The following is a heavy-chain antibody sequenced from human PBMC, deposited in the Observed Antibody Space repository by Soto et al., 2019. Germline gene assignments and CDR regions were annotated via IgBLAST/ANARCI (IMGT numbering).Heavy chain of an antibody. J-gene: IGHJ4*02. CDR1: GFTISSYS. D-gene: IGHD6-19*01. CDR3: ARRAVAGTMDFDY. CDR2: IISGSTYI. Sequence: GGSLRLSCAVSGFTISSYSMNWVRQASGKGLEWISSIISGSTYIYYAASMKGRFTVSSDNAKNSLYLQMNSLRAEDTAVYFCARRAVAGTMDFDYWGQGTLVTVSS. V-gene: IGHV3-21*01.